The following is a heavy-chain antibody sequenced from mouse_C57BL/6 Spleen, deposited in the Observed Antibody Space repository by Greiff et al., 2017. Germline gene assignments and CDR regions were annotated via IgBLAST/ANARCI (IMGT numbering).Heavy chain of an antibody. CDR3: VYGIFDY. J-gene: IGHJ2*01. Sequence: VQLQQSGPELVKPGASVKISCKASGYSFTGYYMNWVKQSPEKSLEWIGEINPSTGGTTYNQKFKAKATLTVDKSSSTAYMQLKRLTSEGSAVYYCVYGIFDYWGQGTTLTVSS. CDR1: GYSFTGYY. CDR2: INPSTGGT. V-gene: IGHV1-42*01. D-gene: IGHD2-1*01.